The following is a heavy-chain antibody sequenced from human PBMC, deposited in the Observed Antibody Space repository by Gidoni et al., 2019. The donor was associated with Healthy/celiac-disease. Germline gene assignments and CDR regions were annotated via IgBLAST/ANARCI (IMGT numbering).Heavy chain of an antibody. D-gene: IGHD3-10*01. CDR1: GFTFSDYY. J-gene: IGHJ4*02. V-gene: IGHV3-11*05. Sequence: QVQLVESGGGLVKPGGSLRLSCAASGFTFSDYYMSWIRQAPGKGLEWVSYISSSSSYTNYADSVKGRFTISRDNAKNSLYLQMNSLRAEDTAVYYCARGNSVQGVIITPFDYWGQGTLVTVSS. CDR3: ARGNSVQGVIITPFDY. CDR2: ISSSSSYT.